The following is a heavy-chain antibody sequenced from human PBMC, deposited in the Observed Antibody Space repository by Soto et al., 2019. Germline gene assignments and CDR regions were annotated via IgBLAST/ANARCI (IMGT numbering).Heavy chain of an antibody. CDR3: AREGGFDWFYT. Sequence: PGGSLRLSCAASGFTFSDYEMNWVRQAPGKGLEWVSYISLSGTTIHYADSVKGRFTISRDNAKNSVYLQMNSLRVEDTAIYYCAREGGFDWFYTWGQGTLVTVSS. CDR1: GFTFSDYE. CDR2: ISLSGTTI. J-gene: IGHJ5*02. V-gene: IGHV3-48*03.